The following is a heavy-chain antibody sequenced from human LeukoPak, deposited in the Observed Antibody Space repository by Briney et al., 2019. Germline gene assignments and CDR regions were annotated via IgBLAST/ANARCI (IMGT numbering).Heavy chain of an antibody. CDR1: GYTFTSYG. J-gene: IGHJ4*02. D-gene: IGHD3-10*01. V-gene: IGHV1-18*01. Sequence: ASEKVSCKASGYTFTSYGISWVRQAPGQGLEWMGWISAYNGNTNYAQKLQGRVTMTTDTSTSTAYMELRSLRSDDTAVYYCARSLYYYGSGSFDYWGQGTLVTVSS. CDR3: ARSLYYYGSGSFDY. CDR2: ISAYNGNT.